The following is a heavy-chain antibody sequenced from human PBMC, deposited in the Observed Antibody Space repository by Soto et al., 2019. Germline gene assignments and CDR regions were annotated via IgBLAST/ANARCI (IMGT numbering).Heavy chain of an antibody. CDR3: AREAGGWFDP. J-gene: IGHJ5*02. Sequence: GGSLRLSCAASGFTFSNPSMNWVRQAPGKGLEWVSYINTGSTTIYYADSVKGRFTISRDNAKNSLLLQMNSLRVEDTAVYYCAREAGGWFDPWGQGTLVTVSS. D-gene: IGHD1-26*01. CDR2: INTGSTTI. CDR1: GFTFSNPS. V-gene: IGHV3-48*01.